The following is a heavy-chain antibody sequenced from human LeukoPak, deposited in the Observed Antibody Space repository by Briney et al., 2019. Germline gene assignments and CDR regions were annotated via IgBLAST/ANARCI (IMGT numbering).Heavy chain of an antibody. Sequence: ASVKVSCKASGYTFTSYGISWVRQAPGQGLEWMGIINPSGGSTSYAQKFQGRVTMTRDTSTSTVYMELSSLRSEDTAVYYCASLGYSYGYRDAFDIWGQGTMVTVSS. CDR2: INPSGGST. V-gene: IGHV1-46*01. CDR1: GYTFTSYG. CDR3: ASLGYSYGYRDAFDI. J-gene: IGHJ3*02. D-gene: IGHD5-18*01.